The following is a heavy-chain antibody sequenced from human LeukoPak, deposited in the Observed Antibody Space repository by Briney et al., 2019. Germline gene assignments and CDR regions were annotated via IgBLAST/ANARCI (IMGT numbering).Heavy chain of an antibody. V-gene: IGHV1-46*01. Sequence: ASVKVSCKASGYTFTSYYMHWVRQAPGQGLEWMGLINPSGGSTSYAQKFQGRVTMTRDTSTSTVYMELSSLRSEDTAVYYCARDENSSSWYNYFDYWGQGTLVTVSS. CDR1: GYTFTSYY. D-gene: IGHD6-13*01. CDR3: ARDENSSSWYNYFDY. J-gene: IGHJ4*02. CDR2: INPSGGST.